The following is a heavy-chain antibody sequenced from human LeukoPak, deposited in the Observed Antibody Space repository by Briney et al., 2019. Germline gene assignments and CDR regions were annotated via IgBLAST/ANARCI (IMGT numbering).Heavy chain of an antibody. Sequence: GRSLRLSCAASGFSFSSYGMHWVRQAPGKGLEWVAVISYAGSRKLYADSVKGRFTLSRDNSKNTLYLQMNSLSAEDTAVYYCARNGYSYGSLDYFDYWGQGTLVTVSS. V-gene: IGHV3-30*03. CDR2: ISYAGSRK. CDR3: ARNGYSYGSLDYFDY. D-gene: IGHD5-18*01. CDR1: GFSFSSYG. J-gene: IGHJ4*02.